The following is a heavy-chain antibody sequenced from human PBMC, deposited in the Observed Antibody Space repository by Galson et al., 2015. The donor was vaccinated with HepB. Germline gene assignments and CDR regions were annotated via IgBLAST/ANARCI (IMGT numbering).Heavy chain of an antibody. CDR2: ITPLFGTA. CDR3: AREGIAASTNPVDY. CDR1: GGTFSTHA. J-gene: IGHJ4*02. Sequence: SVKVSCKASGGTFSTHAMSWVRQAPGQGLEWMGGITPLFGTAKYAQKFQGRVTITADESTSTVYMELSNLRFEDTAVYYCAREGIAASTNPVDYWGQGTLVTVSS. V-gene: IGHV1-69*13. D-gene: IGHD6-13*01.